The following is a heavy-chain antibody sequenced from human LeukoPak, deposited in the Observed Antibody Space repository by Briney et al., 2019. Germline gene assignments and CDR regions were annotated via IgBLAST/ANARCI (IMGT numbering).Heavy chain of an antibody. Sequence: SETLSLTCTVSGGSISSGGYSWSWIRQPLGKGLEWIGNIYDRGGSYYNPSLKSRVTISVDTSKNQFSLKLSSVTAADTAVYYCARRLKGGDYVGYYFDYWGQGTLVTVSS. CDR2: IYDRGGS. D-gene: IGHD4-17*01. V-gene: IGHV4-30-2*05. CDR3: ARRLKGGDYVGYYFDY. J-gene: IGHJ4*02. CDR1: GGSISSGGYS.